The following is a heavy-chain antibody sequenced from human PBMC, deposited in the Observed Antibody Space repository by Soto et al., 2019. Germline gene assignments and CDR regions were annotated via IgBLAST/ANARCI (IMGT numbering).Heavy chain of an antibody. CDR1: GYTFTGYY. CDR2: INPNSGGT. Sequence: ASVKVSCKASGYTFTGYYMHWVRQAPGQGLEWMGWINPNSGGTNYAQKFQGWVTMTRDTSISTAYMELSRLRSDDTAVYYCARDRRYCSGGSCYLPYYYYYGMDAWGQGTTVTVSS. V-gene: IGHV1-2*04. CDR3: ARDRRYCSGGSCYLPYYYYYGMDA. J-gene: IGHJ6*02. D-gene: IGHD2-15*01.